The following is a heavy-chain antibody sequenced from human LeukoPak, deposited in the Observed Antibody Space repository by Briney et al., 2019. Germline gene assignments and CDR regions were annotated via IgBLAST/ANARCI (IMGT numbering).Heavy chain of an antibody. CDR3: AKDIAPAVAGDYYYGMDV. D-gene: IGHD6-19*01. J-gene: IGHJ6*02. Sequence: GGSLRLSCAASGFTFDDYAMRWVRQAPGKGLEWVSGISWNSGSIGYADSVKGRFTISRDNAKNSLYLQMNSLRAEDTALYYCAKDIAPAVAGDYYYGMDVWGQGTTVTVSS. CDR2: ISWNSGSI. V-gene: IGHV3-9*01. CDR1: GFTFDDYA.